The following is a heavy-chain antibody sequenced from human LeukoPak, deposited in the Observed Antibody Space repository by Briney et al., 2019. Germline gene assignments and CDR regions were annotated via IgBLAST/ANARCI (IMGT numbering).Heavy chain of an antibody. D-gene: IGHD1-26*01. CDR1: GITFRNYG. CDR3: ARERGRGRDSPWFDY. J-gene: IGHJ4*02. CDR2: IWYDGSNK. V-gene: IGHV3-33*01. Sequence: GGSLRLSCAASGITFRNYGMHWVRQAPGKGLEWVAFIWYDGSNKYYADSVKGRFTISRDNSKNTLDLQMTGLRAEDTAVYYYARERGRGRDSPWFDYWGQGTLVTVSS.